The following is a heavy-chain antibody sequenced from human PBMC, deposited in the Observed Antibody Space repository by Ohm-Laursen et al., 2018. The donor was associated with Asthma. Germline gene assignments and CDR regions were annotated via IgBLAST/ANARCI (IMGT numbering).Heavy chain of an antibody. CDR1: GFTFSSYG. Sequence: SLRLSCTAPGFTFSSYGMHWVRQAPGKGLEWVAVIWYDGSNKYYADSVKGRFTISRDNSKNTLYLQMNSLRAEDTAVYYCARALNIIAADAFDIWGQGTMVTVSS. V-gene: IGHV3-33*01. D-gene: IGHD6-13*01. CDR3: ARALNIIAADAFDI. J-gene: IGHJ3*02. CDR2: IWYDGSNK.